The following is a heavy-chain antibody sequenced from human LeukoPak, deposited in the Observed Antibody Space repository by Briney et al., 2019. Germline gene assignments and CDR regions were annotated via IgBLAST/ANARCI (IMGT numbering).Heavy chain of an antibody. V-gene: IGHV3-43*01. CDR2: ISWDGGST. CDR3: AKARGYYYGPDY. J-gene: IGHJ4*02. D-gene: IGHD3-22*01. Sequence: GGSLRLSCAASGFTFDDYTMHWVRQAPGKGLEWVSLISWDGGSTYYADSVKGRFTISRDNSKNSLYLQMNSLRTEDTALYYCAKARGYYYGPDYWGQGTLVTASS. CDR1: GFTFDDYT.